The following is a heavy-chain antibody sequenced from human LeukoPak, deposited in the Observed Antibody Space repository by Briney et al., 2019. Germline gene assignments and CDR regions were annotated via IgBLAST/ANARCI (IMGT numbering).Heavy chain of an antibody. CDR3: ARGERSSWYQYFDY. Sequence: PGGSLRLSCAASGFTFSDYYMNWVRQAPGKGLEWVSYISSSGSTKYYADSVKGRFTISRDNAKNSLYLQMNSLRAEDTAVYYCARGERSSWYQYFDYWGQGTLVTVSS. CDR2: ISSSGSTK. J-gene: IGHJ4*02. D-gene: IGHD6-13*01. CDR1: GFTFSDYY. V-gene: IGHV3-11*04.